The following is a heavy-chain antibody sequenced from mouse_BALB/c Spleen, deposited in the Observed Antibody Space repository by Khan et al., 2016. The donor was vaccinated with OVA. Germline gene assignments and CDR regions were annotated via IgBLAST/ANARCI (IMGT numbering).Heavy chain of an antibody. D-gene: IGHD2-1*01. CDR1: GFSLTSYG. V-gene: IGHV2-3*01. CDR3: VQQNDGTLYAMDY. J-gene: IGHJ4*01. CDR2: IWGDGST. Sequence: QVQLKESGPGLVAPSQSLSITCTVSGFSLTSYGVNWVRQPPGKGLEWLGVIWGDGSTHYHSALISRLSISKDKSKSQVFLKLNSLQTDDTATFYCVQQNDGTLYAMDYWGQGTSVTVSS.